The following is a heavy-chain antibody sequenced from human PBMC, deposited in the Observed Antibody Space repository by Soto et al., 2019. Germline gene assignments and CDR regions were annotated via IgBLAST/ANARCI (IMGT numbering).Heavy chain of an antibody. V-gene: IGHV4-39*01. Sequence: SETLSLTCTVSGGSISSSSYYWGWIRQPPGKGLEWIGSIYYSGSTYYNPSLKSRVTISVDTSKNQFSLKLSSVTAADTAVYYCASQVGDRHYYYGMDVWGQGTTVTGSS. CDR1: GGSISSSSYY. D-gene: IGHD1-26*01. J-gene: IGHJ6*02. CDR2: IYYSGST. CDR3: ASQVGDRHYYYGMDV.